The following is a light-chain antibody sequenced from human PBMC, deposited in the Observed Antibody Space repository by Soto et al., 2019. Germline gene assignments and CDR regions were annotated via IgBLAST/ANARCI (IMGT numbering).Light chain of an antibody. CDR1: QSVRGN. J-gene: IGKJ1*01. CDR2: GAS. V-gene: IGKV3-15*01. Sequence: EIVLTQSPGTLSLSPGERATLSCRASQSVRGNLAWYQQKPGQSPRLLIYGASSRATGIPVRFSGSGSGTEFTLTISSLQSEDFAVYYCQQYNKWRTFGQGTKVDIK. CDR3: QQYNKWRT.